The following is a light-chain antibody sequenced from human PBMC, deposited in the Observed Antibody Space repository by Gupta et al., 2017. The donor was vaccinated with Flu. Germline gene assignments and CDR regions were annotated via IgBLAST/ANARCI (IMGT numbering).Light chain of an antibody. CDR2: SFS. V-gene: IGLV1-44*01. Sequence: QSVLTQPPSASAAPGQRVTISCFGPGSNIGKNPVHWYQQLPGAAPKLLIYSFSQRPSGVPDRFSGSKAATSAFLAISGLQSDDEADYYCSAWDDSLNGHYVFGTGTTVTVL. CDR1: GSNIGKNP. J-gene: IGLJ1*01. CDR3: SAWDDSLNGHYV.